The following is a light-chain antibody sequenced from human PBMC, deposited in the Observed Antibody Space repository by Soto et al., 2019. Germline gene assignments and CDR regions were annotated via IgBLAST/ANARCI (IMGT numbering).Light chain of an antibody. CDR2: DAS. CDR3: QQRYTWPLT. CDR1: QSINIY. Sequence: EIVLTQSPATLSLSPGERATLSCWASQSINIYLAWYQQKPGKAPRLLIYDASNRATGIPARFSGSGSGTDFTLTISSLEPEDFAVYYCQQRYTWPLTFGGGTKVEI. J-gene: IGKJ4*01. V-gene: IGKV3-11*01.